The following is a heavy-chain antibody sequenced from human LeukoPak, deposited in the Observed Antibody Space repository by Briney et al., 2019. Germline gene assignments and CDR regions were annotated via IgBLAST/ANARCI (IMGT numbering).Heavy chain of an antibody. CDR3: ARLPRPRDNYFDY. CDR1: GGSFSGYY. CDR2: INHSGST. V-gene: IGHV4-34*01. Sequence: SETLSLTCAVYGGSFSGYYWSWIRQPPGKGLEWIGEINHSGSTYYNPSLKSRVTISVDTSKNQFSLKLSSVTAADTAVYYCARLPRPRDNYFDYWGQGTLVTVSS. J-gene: IGHJ4*02.